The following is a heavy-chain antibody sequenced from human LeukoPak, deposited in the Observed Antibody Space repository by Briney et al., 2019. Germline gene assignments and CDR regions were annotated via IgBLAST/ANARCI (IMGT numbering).Heavy chain of an antibody. CDR1: GFTFSSYA. D-gene: IGHD3-3*01. Sequence: PGGSLRLSCAASGFTFSSYAMSWVRQAPGRGLEWVSAISGSGGSTYYADSVKGRFTISRDNSKNTLYLQMNSLRAEDTAVYYCAKSTTIFGVVPSDYWGQGTLVTVSS. CDR2: ISGSGGST. V-gene: IGHV3-23*01. J-gene: IGHJ4*02. CDR3: AKSTTIFGVVPSDY.